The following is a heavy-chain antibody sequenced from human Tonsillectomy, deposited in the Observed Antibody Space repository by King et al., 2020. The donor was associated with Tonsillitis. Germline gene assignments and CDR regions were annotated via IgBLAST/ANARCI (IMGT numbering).Heavy chain of an antibody. Sequence: QLVQSGGGVVQPGRSLRPSCAASGFTFSSYGMHWVRQAPGKGLEWVAVISYDGSNKYYADSVKGRFTISRDNSKNTLYLQMNSLRAEDTAVYYCAKDGHCGGDCYSLYWCFDLWGRGTLVTVSS. V-gene: IGHV3-30*18. CDR1: GFTFSSYG. CDR2: ISYDGSNK. CDR3: AKDGHCGGDCYSLYWCFDL. J-gene: IGHJ2*01. D-gene: IGHD2-21*02.